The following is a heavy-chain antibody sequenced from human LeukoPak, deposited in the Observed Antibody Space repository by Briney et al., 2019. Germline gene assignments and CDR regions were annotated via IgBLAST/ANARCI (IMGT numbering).Heavy chain of an antibody. Sequence: GGSLRLSCVASGFTFRAYAINWVRQAPGKGLEWLAVISNDGTSRHYADSVKGRLTISRDNAKNSLYLQMNSLRAEDTAVYYCARSPGGSWSGYWGQGTLITVSS. CDR2: ISNDGTSR. CDR1: GFTFRAYA. CDR3: ARSPGGSWSGY. D-gene: IGHD6-13*01. V-gene: IGHV3-30*04. J-gene: IGHJ4*02.